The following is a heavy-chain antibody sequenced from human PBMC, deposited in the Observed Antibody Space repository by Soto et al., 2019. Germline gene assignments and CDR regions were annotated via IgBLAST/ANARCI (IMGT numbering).Heavy chain of an antibody. Sequence: GGSLRLSCAASGFTFSSYAMHWVRQAPGKGLEWVAVISYDGSNKYYADSVKGRFTISRDNSKNTLYLQMNSLRAEDTAVYYCARGAFGSSWYPFYYYYGMDVWGQGTTVTVSS. V-gene: IGHV3-30-3*01. CDR2: ISYDGSNK. J-gene: IGHJ6*02. CDR3: ARGAFGSSWYPFYYYYGMDV. D-gene: IGHD6-13*01. CDR1: GFTFSSYA.